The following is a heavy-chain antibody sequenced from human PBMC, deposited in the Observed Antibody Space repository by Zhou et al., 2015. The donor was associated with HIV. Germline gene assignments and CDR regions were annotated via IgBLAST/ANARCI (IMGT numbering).Heavy chain of an antibody. CDR1: GFRFPDYA. CDR3: AKVIWELHYYYYYGMDV. V-gene: IGHV3-73*01. J-gene: IGHJ6*02. D-gene: IGHD1-26*01. Sequence: EVQLVESGGGLVKPGRSLTISCSASGFRFPDYAMTWFRQAPGKGLEWVGRIRSKANSYATAYAASVKGRFTISRDDSKNTAYLQMNSLRTEDTALYYCAKVIWELHYYYYYGMDVWGQGDHGHRLL. CDR2: IRSKANSYAT.